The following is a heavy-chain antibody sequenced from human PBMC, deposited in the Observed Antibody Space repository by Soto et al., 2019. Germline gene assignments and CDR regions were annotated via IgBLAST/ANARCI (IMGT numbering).Heavy chain of an antibody. V-gene: IGHV3-23*01. Sequence: EVQWLESGGGLVQPGGSLRLSCAASGLPFSRHAMSWVRQAPGKGLEWVSSLSISGGNTYYADSVRGRFTICRDTSKNTLDLRLIILTVDDTAIYYCANAIWPNEYWGKGTLVTVSS. CDR2: LSISGGNT. CDR1: GLPFSRHA. D-gene: IGHD3-10*01. CDR3: ANAIWPNEY. J-gene: IGHJ4*02.